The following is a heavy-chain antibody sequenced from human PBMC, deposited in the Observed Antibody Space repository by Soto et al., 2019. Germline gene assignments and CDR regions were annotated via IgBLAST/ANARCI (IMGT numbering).Heavy chain of an antibody. J-gene: IGHJ5*02. CDR3: ATRITVFGLLIPPFDP. CDR2: INHTVGT. V-gene: IGHV4-34*01. Sequence: SESLSLACAVYGGSVNGQYWSWISQHPGKGLEWIGEINHTVGTHYNPSLKRRGTTSVDTSKNQFALMVSSVTAADTAIYYCATRITVFGLLIPPFDPWGQGTQVTVSS. CDR1: GGSVNGQY. D-gene: IGHD3-3*01.